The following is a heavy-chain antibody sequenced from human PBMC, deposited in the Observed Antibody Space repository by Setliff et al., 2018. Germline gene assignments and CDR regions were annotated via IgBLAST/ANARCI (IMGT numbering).Heavy chain of an antibody. CDR1: GFTFSNYE. V-gene: IGHV3-48*03. D-gene: IGHD5-18*01. Sequence: LRLSCVASGFTFSNYEFNWVRQAPGKGLEWISYISNGGGAVKYADSVKGRFTISRDNAKSSLYLQMNSLRAEDTAVYFCARSPGWIPWFDSWGQGTLVTVSS. J-gene: IGHJ5*01. CDR2: ISNGGGAV. CDR3: ARSPGWIPWFDS.